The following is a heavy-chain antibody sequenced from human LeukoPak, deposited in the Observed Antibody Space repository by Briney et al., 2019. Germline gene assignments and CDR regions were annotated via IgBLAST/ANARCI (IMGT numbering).Heavy chain of an antibody. V-gene: IGHV3-23*01. Sequence: GGSLRLSCAASGFTFSSYAMSWVRQAPGKGLEWVSGISGSGGSTYYADSVKGRFTISRDNSKNTLYVQMNSLRAEDTAVYYCASMGLIAAADHFDYWGQGTLVTVSS. D-gene: IGHD6-13*01. CDR1: GFTFSSYA. CDR2: ISGSGGST. CDR3: ASMGLIAAADHFDY. J-gene: IGHJ4*02.